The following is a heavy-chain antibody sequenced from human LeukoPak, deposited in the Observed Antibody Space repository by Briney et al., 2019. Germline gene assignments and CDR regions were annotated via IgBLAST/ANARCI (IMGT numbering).Heavy chain of an antibody. J-gene: IGHJ5*02. CDR1: GYTFNTYY. CDR3: ARDACSTTICQAGGNWFDP. V-gene: IGHV1-46*02. CDR2: IDPSAGGT. D-gene: IGHD2-2*01. Sequence: ASVKVSCKASGYTFNTYYMHWVRQAPGQGLEWMGVIDPSAGGTNYAQKFQGRVTMTRDTSTSTVYMELSSLRSEDTAVYYCARDACSTTICQAGGNWFDPWGQGTLVIVS.